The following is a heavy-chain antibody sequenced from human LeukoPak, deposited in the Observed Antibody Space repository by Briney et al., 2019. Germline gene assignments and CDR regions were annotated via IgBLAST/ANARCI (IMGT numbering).Heavy chain of an antibody. CDR2: ISTSTSYI. CDR3: ARVPSDY. V-gene: IGHV3-21*01. CDR1: GFTFSSYS. Sequence: PGGSLRLSCAASGFTFSSYSMSWVRQAPGKGLEWVSSISTSTSYIFYADSVKGRFTISRDNAKNSLYLQMNSLGAEDTAVYYCARVPSDYWGQGTLVTVSS. J-gene: IGHJ4*02.